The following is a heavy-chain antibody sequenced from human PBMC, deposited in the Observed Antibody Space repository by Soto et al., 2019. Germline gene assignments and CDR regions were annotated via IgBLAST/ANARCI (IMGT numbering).Heavy chain of an antibody. J-gene: IGHJ4*02. V-gene: IGHV4-4*07. D-gene: IGHD2-2*01. CDR3: ARACSSNSCYDVFDY. Sequence: QVQLQESGPGLLKPSETLSLTCTVSGGCISSYYWSWIRQPAGKGLEWIGRIYTSGSTNYNPSLKSRVTMSVDTSKNQFSLKLSSVTPADTAVYYCARACSSNSCYDVFDYWGQGTLVTVSS. CDR2: IYTSGST. CDR1: GGCISSYY.